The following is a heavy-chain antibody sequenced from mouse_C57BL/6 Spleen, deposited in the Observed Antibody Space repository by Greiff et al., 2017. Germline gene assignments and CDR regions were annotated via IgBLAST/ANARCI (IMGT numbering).Heavy chain of an antibody. J-gene: IGHJ3*01. CDR3: ARSGSSFFAY. CDR2: IYPRSGNT. V-gene: IGHV1-81*01. CDR1: GYTFTSYG. D-gene: IGHD1-1*01. Sequence: VQLQQSGAELARPGASVKLSCKASGYTFTSYGISWVKQRTGQGLEWIGEIYPRSGNTYYNEKFKGKATLTADKSSSTAYMELRSLTSGDSAVYFCARSGSSFFAYWGQGTLVTVSA.